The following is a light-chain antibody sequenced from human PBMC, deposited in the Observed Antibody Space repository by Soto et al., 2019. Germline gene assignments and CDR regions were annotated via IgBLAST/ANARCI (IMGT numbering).Light chain of an antibody. J-gene: IGKJ4*01. CDR2: AAS. CDR1: QNVGSY. Sequence: DIQMTQSPSSLSASVGDRITITCRASQNVGSYLTWYQQRSGEAPKRLIYAASKLQSGVSSRFSRSGSGTDFTLTISSLQPEDFATYFCQQSYNTSLTFGGGTVVEI. V-gene: IGKV1-39*01. CDR3: QQSYNTSLT.